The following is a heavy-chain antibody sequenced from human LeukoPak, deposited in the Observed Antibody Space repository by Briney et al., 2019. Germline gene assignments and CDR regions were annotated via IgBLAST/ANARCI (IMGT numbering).Heavy chain of an antibody. V-gene: IGHV4-39*07. CDR1: GGSISSSSYY. CDR2: IYYSGST. Sequence: SETLSLTCAVSGGSISSSSYYWGWIRQPPGKGLEWIGSIYYSGSTYYNPSLKSRVTISVGRSKNQFSLKLSSVTAADTAVYYCARDMSDYYDSSGSPYWYFDLWGRGTLVTVSS. D-gene: IGHD3-22*01. CDR3: ARDMSDYYDSSGSPYWYFDL. J-gene: IGHJ2*01.